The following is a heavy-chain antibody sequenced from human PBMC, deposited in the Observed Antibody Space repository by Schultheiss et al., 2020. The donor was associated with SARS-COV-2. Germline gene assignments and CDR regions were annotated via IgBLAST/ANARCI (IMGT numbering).Heavy chain of an antibody. Sequence: GGSLRLSCAASGFTFSSYAMSWVRQAPGKGLEWVSVISGSGSSTYYADSVKGRFTISRDNSRNTLYLQMNSLRAEDTAVYYCARDVEFDYWGQGTLVTVSS. V-gene: IGHV3-23*01. CDR3: ARDVEFDY. CDR1: GFTFSSYA. CDR2: ISGSGSST. J-gene: IGHJ4*02.